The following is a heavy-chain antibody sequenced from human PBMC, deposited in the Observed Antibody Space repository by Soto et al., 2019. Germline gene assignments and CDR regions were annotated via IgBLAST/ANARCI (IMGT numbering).Heavy chain of an antibody. D-gene: IGHD3-22*01. J-gene: IGHJ3*02. CDR3: ARDWHYYDSSGTTTRAFDI. CDR1: GGSIGSGGYY. Sequence: SETLSLTCTVSGGSIGSGGYYWSWIRQHPGKGLEWIGYIYYSGSTYYNPSLKSRATISVDTSKNQFSLKLSSVTAADTAVYYCARDWHYYDSSGTTTRAFDIWGQGTMVTVSS. V-gene: IGHV4-31*03. CDR2: IYYSGST.